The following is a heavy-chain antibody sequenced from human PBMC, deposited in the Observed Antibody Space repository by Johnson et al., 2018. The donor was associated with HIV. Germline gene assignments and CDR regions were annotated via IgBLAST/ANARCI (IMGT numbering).Heavy chain of an antibody. CDR2: INGDGGTV. Sequence: EQLVESGGGLVQPGGSLRLSCAASGFTFTSYWIHWVRQAPGKGLVWVSGINGDGGTVDYAAPVIGRFTISRDDSKNTLYLQMNSLKTEDTAVYFCTTRTWSDAFDIWGRGTMVTVSS. D-gene: IGHD1-1*01. CDR1: GFTFTSYW. V-gene: IGHV3-15*07. J-gene: IGHJ3*02. CDR3: TTRTWSDAFDI.